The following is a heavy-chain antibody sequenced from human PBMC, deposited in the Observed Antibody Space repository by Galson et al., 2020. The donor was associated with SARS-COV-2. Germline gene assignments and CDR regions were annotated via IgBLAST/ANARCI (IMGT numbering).Heavy chain of an antibody. Sequence: ASVKVSCKASGYTFTSYDINWVRQATGQGLEWMGWMNPNSGNTGYAQKFQGRVTMTRNTSISTAYMELSSLRSEDTAVYYCARQGGRTYYDIFGYYYYYMDVWGKGTTVTVSS. CDR1: GYTFTSYD. CDR3: ARQGGRTYYDIFGYYYYYMDV. J-gene: IGHJ6*03. D-gene: IGHD3-9*01. CDR2: MNPNSGNT. V-gene: IGHV1-8*01.